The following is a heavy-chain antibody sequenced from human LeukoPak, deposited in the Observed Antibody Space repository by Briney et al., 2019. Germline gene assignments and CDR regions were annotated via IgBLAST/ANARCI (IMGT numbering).Heavy chain of an antibody. Sequence: GGSLRLSCAASGFTFSSYAMSWVRQAPGRGLEWISFISSSSSTIYYADSVKGRFTISRDNAKNSLYLQMNSLRAEDTAVYYCARQSQIDYWGQGTLVTVSS. CDR1: GFTFSSYA. J-gene: IGHJ4*02. CDR2: ISSSSSTI. CDR3: ARQSQIDY. V-gene: IGHV3-48*01.